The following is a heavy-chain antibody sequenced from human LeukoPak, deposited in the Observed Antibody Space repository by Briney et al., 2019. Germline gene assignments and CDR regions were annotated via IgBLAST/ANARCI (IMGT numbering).Heavy chain of an antibody. D-gene: IGHD3-9*01. CDR3: ARAPPYDILTSSPFDY. V-gene: IGHV1-69*01. CDR2: IIPIFGTA. J-gene: IGHJ4*02. Sequence: SVKVSCKASGGTFSSYAISWVRQAPGQGLEWMGGIIPIFGTANYAQKFQGRVTITADESTSTAYMELSSLRSEDTAVYYCARAPPYDILTSSPFDYWGQGTLVTVSS. CDR1: GGTFSSYA.